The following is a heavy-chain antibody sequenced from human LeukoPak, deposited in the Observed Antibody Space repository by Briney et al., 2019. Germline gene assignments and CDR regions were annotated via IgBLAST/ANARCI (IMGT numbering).Heavy chain of an antibody. Sequence: GGSLRLSCAASGFTFSDYYMSWIRQAPGKGLEWVSYISSSSTYTNYADSVKGRFTISRDNAKNSLYLQMNSLRAEDTAVYYCARDPVSSSWYEYFQHWGQGTLVSVSS. D-gene: IGHD6-13*01. CDR1: GFTFSDYY. CDR3: ARDPVSSSWYEYFQH. J-gene: IGHJ1*01. CDR2: ISSSSTYT. V-gene: IGHV3-11*05.